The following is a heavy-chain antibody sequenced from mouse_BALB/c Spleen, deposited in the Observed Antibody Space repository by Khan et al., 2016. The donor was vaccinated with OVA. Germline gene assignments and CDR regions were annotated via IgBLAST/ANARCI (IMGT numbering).Heavy chain of an antibody. CDR1: GYTFTSYT. CDR3: GRDGAYHRNDGWFAY. CDR2: INPSNGYS. Sequence: QVQLQQSGAELARPGASVKMSCKASGYTFTSYTIHWIKLRPGQGLEWIGYINPSNGYSNYTQKFTDKVTLTADTSSTTAYMQLSSLTSDDSAVYNCGRDGAYHRNDGWFAYWGLGTLVTVSA. J-gene: IGHJ3*01. D-gene: IGHD2-14*01. V-gene: IGHV1-4*01.